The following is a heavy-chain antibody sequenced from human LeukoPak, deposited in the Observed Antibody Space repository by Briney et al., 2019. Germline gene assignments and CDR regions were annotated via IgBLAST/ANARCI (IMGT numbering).Heavy chain of an antibody. CDR2: INPSGGST. V-gene: IGHV1-46*01. CDR3: AREGVDRGSYGY. CDR1: GYTFTSYY. Sequence: ASVKVSCKASGYTFTSYYMHWVRQAPGQGLEWMGIINPSGGSTSYAQEFQGRVTMTRDTSTSTVYMELSSLRSEDTAVYYCAREGVDRGSYGYWGQGTLVTVSS. J-gene: IGHJ4*02. D-gene: IGHD1-26*01.